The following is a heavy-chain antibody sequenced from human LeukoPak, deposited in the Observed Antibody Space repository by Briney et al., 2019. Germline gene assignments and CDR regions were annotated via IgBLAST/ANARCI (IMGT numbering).Heavy chain of an antibody. J-gene: IGHJ4*02. CDR2: INPNNGDT. V-gene: IGHV1-2*02. CDR3: ARGAYYNFWSGFYYSPHFDY. Sequence: ASVKVSCKASGYTFSSGYYLHWVRPAPGQGGEWRGWINPNNGDTNYAQKFQGRVTMTRDTSISTAYMELSRLRSDDAAVYFCARGAYYNFWSGFYYSPHFDYWGQGTLVTVSS. CDR1: GYTFSSGYY. D-gene: IGHD3-3*01.